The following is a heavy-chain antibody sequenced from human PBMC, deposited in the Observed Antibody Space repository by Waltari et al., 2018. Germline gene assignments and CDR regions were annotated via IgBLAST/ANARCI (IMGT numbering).Heavy chain of an antibody. J-gene: IGHJ5*01. CDR2: INHSGST. CDR3: ARGPTRIAAAGYPNLYNWFDS. Sequence: QVQLPQWGAGLLKPSETLSLTCAVYGVSFSGYYWSWIRQPPGTGLEWIGEINHSGSTNYNPSLKSRVTISVDTSKNQFSLKLSSVTAADTAVYYCARGPTRIAAAGYPNLYNWFDSWGQGTLVTVSS. V-gene: IGHV4-34*01. D-gene: IGHD6-13*01. CDR1: GVSFSGYY.